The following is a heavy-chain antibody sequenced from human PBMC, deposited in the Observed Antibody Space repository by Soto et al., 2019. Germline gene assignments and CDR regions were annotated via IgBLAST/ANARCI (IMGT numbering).Heavy chain of an antibody. V-gene: IGHV3-66*01. D-gene: IGHD2-15*01. CDR1: GFTVSDNY. CDR3: ARMPCSGGNCYPDWYFDL. J-gene: IGHJ2*01. Sequence: EVQLVESGGGLVQPGGSLRLSCAASGFTVSDNYVNWVRQAPGKGLEWVSIIYRGGSLFYADSVKGRFTISRDASKNTVYLEMTSLRVDDTAVYHCARMPCSGGNCYPDWYFDLWGRGTLVTVSS. CDR2: IYRGGSL.